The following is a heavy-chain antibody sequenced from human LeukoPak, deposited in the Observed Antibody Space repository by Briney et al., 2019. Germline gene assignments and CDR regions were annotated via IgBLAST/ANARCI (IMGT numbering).Heavy chain of an antibody. Sequence: ASVKVSCKASGYTFSGYYMHWVRQAPGQGLEWMGWINPNSGGTKYAQKFQGRVTMTRDTSISTAYMELSSVRSDDTAVYYCARYHNRGMGFFDYWGQGTLVTVSS. CDR2: INPNSGGT. CDR1: GYTFSGYY. V-gene: IGHV1-2*02. J-gene: IGHJ4*02. CDR3: ARYHNRGMGFFDY. D-gene: IGHD3-10*01.